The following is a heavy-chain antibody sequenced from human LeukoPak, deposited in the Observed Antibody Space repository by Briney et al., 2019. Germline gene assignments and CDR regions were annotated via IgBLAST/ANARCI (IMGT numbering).Heavy chain of an antibody. CDR2: IYSGGST. J-gene: IGHJ4*02. D-gene: IGHD3/OR15-3a*01. CDR1: GFTVSSNY. V-gene: IGHV3-53*04. CDR3: ARVWDSYFDY. Sequence: GGSLRLSCAASGFTVSSNYMSWVRQAPGKELEWVSVIYSGGSTYYADSVKGRFTISRHNSKNTLYLQMNSLRAEDTAVYYCARVWDSYFDYWGQGTLVTVSS.